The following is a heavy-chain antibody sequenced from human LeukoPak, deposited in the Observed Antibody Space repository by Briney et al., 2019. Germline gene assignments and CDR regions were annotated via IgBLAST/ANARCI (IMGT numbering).Heavy chain of an antibody. D-gene: IGHD6-13*01. CDR1: GGSFSGYY. CDR3: GRTLPRRTTAAAAHLDS. J-gene: IGHJ4*02. V-gene: IGHV4-34*01. CDR2: INHSGST. Sequence: SETLSLTCAVYGGSFSGYYWSWIRQPPGKGLEWIGEINHSGSTNYNPSLKSRVTISVDTSKNQFSLMLTSVTAADTAVYYCGRTLPRRTTAAAAHLDSWGQGTLVTVSS.